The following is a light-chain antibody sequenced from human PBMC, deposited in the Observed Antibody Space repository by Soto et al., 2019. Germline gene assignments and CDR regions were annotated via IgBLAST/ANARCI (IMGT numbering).Light chain of an antibody. V-gene: IGKV1-5*03. Sequence: DIQMTQSPSTLSASVGDRVSITCRASQSISRQLAWYQQKPGKDPNLLIYQASNLETGVPSRFTVSGSGTEFTLSISSLQPDSFANYYCLPYQSYWTFGQGTKVDVK. CDR1: QSISRQ. CDR3: LPYQSYWT. J-gene: IGKJ1*01. CDR2: QAS.